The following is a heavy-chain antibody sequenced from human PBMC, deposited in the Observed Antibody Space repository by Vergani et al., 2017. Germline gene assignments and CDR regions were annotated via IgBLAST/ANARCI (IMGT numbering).Heavy chain of an antibody. CDR2: ISSSSSYI. V-gene: IGHV3-21*01. D-gene: IGHD3-9*01. J-gene: IGHJ3*02. CDR1: GFTFSSYS. CDR3: AIYHAATYYDILTGYYRRSDAFDI. Sequence: EVQLVESGGGLVKPGGSLRLSCAASGFTFSSYSMNWVRQAPGKGLEWVSSISSSSSYIYYADSVKGRFTISRDNAKNSLYLQMNSLRAEDTAVYYCAIYHAATYYDILTGYYRRSDAFDIWGQGTMVTVSS.